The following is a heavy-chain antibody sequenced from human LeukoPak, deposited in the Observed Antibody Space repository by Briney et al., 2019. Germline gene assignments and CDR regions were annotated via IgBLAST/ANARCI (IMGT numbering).Heavy chain of an antibody. V-gene: IGHV1-3*01. Sequence: ASVKVSCKASGYTFTSYAMHWVRQAPGQRLEWMGWINAGNGNTKYSQKFQGRVTITTDESTSTAYMELSSLRSEDTAVYYCARARTPLKWELLPGGGWGQGTLVAVSS. CDR3: ARARTPLKWELLPGGG. J-gene: IGHJ4*02. CDR2: INAGNGNT. CDR1: GYTFTSYA. D-gene: IGHD1-26*01.